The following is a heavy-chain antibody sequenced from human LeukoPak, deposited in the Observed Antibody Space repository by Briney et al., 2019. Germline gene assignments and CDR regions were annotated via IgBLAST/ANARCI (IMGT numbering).Heavy chain of an antibody. D-gene: IGHD6-13*01. Sequence: SQTLSLTCAISGDSFSSNSAAWNWIRQSPSRGLEWLGSAYYRSKWYNDYAVSVKSRITINPATSKNQFSLQLNSVTPEDTAVYYCAGGGSSSWYYFDYWGQGTLVTVSS. J-gene: IGHJ4*02. V-gene: IGHV6-1*01. CDR2: AYYRSKWYN. CDR1: GDSFSSNSAA. CDR3: AGGGSSSWYYFDY.